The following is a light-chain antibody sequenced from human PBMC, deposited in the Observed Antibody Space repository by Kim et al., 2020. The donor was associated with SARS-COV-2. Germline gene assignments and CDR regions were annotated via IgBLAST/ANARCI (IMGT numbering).Light chain of an antibody. CDR3: AAWDDRLNGVV. CDR1: SSNIGSNA. Sequence: QSVLTQPPSASGTPGQRVTISCSGSSSNIGSNAVNWYQHLPGTAPKLLIYSNNQRPSGVPDRFSASKSGTSASLAISGLQSEDEADYYCAAWDDRLNGVVFGGGTKLTVL. CDR2: SNN. J-gene: IGLJ2*01. V-gene: IGLV1-44*01.